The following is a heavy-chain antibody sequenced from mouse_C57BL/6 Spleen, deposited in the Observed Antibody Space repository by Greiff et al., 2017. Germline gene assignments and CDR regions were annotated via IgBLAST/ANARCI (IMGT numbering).Heavy chain of an antibody. CDR1: GFTFSSYA. Sequence: EVKLMESGGGLVKPGGSLKLSCAASGFTFSSYAMSWVRQTPEKRLEWVATISDGGSYTYYPDNVKGRFTISRDNAKNNLYLQMSHLKSEDTAMYYCARDGSTVVRYFDVWGTGTTVTVSS. CDR3: ARDGSTVVRYFDV. V-gene: IGHV5-4*01. J-gene: IGHJ1*03. D-gene: IGHD1-1*01. CDR2: ISDGGSYT.